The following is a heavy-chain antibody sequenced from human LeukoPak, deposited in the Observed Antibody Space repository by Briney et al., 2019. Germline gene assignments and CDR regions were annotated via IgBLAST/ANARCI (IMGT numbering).Heavy chain of an antibody. CDR3: AEGDDSSGYSSPTD. Sequence: GRSLRLSCAASGFTFDDYAMHWVRQAPGKGLEWVSSISWNSGSIGYPDSVKGRFTISRDNAKNSLYLQMTSLSVEDTALYYCAEGDDSSGYSSPTDWGQGSLVTVSS. D-gene: IGHD3-22*01. CDR1: GFTFDDYA. J-gene: IGHJ4*02. V-gene: IGHV3-9*01. CDR2: ISWNSGSI.